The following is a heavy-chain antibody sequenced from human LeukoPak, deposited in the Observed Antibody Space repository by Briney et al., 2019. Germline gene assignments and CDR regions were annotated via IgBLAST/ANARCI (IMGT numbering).Heavy chain of an antibody. CDR2: IYYSGST. D-gene: IGHD3-10*01. J-gene: IGHJ6*03. CDR3: ARVGYYYGSGSQELYYYYMDV. V-gene: IGHV4-59*01. Sequence: SETLSLTCTVSGGSISSYYWSWIRQPPGKGLEWIGYIYYSGSTNYNPSLKSRVTISVDTSKNQFSLKLSSVTAADTAVYYCARVGYYYGSGSQELYYYYMDVWGKGTTVTVSS. CDR1: GGSISSYY.